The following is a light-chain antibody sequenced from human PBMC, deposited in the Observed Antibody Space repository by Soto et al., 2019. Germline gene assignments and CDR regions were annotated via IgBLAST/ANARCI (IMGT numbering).Light chain of an antibody. CDR1: QSVSSN. V-gene: IGKV3-15*01. CDR3: HQRRQWPLT. Sequence: EIVMTQSPATLSVSPGERATLSCRASQSVSSNLAWYQQKPGQAPRLLIYGASTRATGIPARFSGSGSGTEFTLTISSLQSEDFAVYYCHQRRQWPLTFGGGTKVDI. CDR2: GAS. J-gene: IGKJ4*01.